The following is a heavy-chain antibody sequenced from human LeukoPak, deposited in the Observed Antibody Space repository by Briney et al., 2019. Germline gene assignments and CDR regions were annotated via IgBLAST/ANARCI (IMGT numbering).Heavy chain of an antibody. CDR3: ARDRGGLPRTPCFDY. CDR1: GFTVSSNY. Sequence: GGSLRLSCAASGFTVSSNYMSWVRQAPGKGLEWVSVIYSGGSTYYADSVKGRFTISRDNSKNTLYLQMNSLRAEDTAVYYCARDRGGLPRTPCFDYWGQGTLVTVSS. CDR2: IYSGGST. J-gene: IGHJ4*02. V-gene: IGHV3-66*01. D-gene: IGHD4-23*01.